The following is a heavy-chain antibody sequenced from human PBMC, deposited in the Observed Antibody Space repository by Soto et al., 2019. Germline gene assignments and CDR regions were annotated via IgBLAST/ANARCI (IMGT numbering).Heavy chain of an antibody. J-gene: IGHJ5*02. Sequence: EVQVVESGGGLVQPGGSLRLSCVATGFTVDSNYISWVRQAPGKGLEWVAVMYSGGTTHYADSVKDRFTVSRDTSRNTLYLQMNSLRLEATAVYDCGREGRGTWFDPWGQGTLVTVSS. CDR3: GREGRGTWFDP. CDR1: GFTVDSNY. D-gene: IGHD3-16*01. CDR2: MYSGGTT. V-gene: IGHV3-66*01.